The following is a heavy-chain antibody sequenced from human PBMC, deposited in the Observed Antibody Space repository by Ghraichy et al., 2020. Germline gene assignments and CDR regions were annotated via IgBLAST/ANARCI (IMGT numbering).Heavy chain of an antibody. V-gene: IGHV3-23*01. CDR3: AREQRGDGSGWSHAFDI. CDR1: GFTFSTYV. D-gene: IGHD6-19*01. J-gene: IGHJ3*02. Sequence: GGSLRLSCAASGFTFSTYVMSWVRQAPGKGLEWVSAVGDGGDRTYYADFVKGRFTISRDNSKNTLYLQMNSLRAEDTAVYHCAREQRGDGSGWSHAFDIWGQGTVVTVSS. CDR2: VGDGGDRT.